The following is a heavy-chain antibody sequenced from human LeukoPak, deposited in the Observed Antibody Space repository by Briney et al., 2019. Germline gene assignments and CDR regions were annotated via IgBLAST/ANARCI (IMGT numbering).Heavy chain of an antibody. D-gene: IGHD2-2*01. CDR1: GGSFSGYY. V-gene: IGHV4-34*01. CDR3: ARKAALKYCSSTSCPYYFDY. Sequence: PSETLSLTCAVYGGSFSGYYWSWIRQPPGKGLEWIGEINHSGSTNYNPSLKSRVTISVDTSKNQFSLKVSSVTAADTAVYYCARKAALKYCSSTSCPYYFDYWGQGTLVTVSS. CDR2: INHSGST. J-gene: IGHJ4*02.